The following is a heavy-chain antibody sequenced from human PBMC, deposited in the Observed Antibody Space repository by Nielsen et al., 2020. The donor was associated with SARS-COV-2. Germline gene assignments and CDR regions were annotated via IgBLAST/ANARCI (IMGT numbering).Heavy chain of an antibody. CDR2: IYYSGST. Sequence: GSLRLSCTVSGGSISSSSYYWGWIRQPPGKGLEWIGSIYYSGSTYYNPSLKSRVTISVDTPKNRFSLRLTSLTAADTAVYYCARHLSAYDPADFWGQGTLVTVSS. D-gene: IGHD5-12*01. J-gene: IGHJ4*02. V-gene: IGHV4-39*01. CDR1: GGSISSSSYY. CDR3: ARHLSAYDPADF.